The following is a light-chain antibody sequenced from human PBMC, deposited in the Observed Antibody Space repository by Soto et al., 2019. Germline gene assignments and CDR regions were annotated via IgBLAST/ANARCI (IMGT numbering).Light chain of an antibody. CDR3: SSYASSSTLAV. J-gene: IGLJ2*01. CDR2: DID. CDR1: STDVGGYNA. V-gene: IGLV2-14*03. Sequence: QSALTQPASVSGSPGQSITISCTGTSTDVGGYNAVSWYQLQPGKAPKLMIYDIDKRPSGVSNRFSASKSGTAASLTISELQAEDEADYYCSSYASSSTLAVFGGGTKLTVL.